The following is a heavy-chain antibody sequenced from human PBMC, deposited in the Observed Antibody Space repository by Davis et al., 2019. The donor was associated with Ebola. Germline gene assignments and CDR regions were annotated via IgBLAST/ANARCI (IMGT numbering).Heavy chain of an antibody. V-gene: IGHV3-7*01. D-gene: IGHD4-23*01. CDR3: ARVSGVRWRDAFDI. J-gene: IGHJ3*02. CDR2: IKQDGSEK. CDR1: GFTFSSYW. Sequence: PGGSLRLSCAASGFTFSSYWMSWVRQAPGKGLEWVANIKQDGSEKYYVDSVKGRFTISRDNAKNSLYLQMNSLRAEDTAVYYCARVSGVRWRDAFDIWGQGTMVTVSS.